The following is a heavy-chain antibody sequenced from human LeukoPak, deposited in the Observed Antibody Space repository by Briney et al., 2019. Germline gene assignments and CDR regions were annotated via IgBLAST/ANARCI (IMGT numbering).Heavy chain of an antibody. D-gene: IGHD3-10*01. CDR1: GYTFTSYG. V-gene: IGHV1-18*01. CDR2: ISAYNGNT. CDR3: ARDRPFTWFGEGDAFDI. Sequence: GASVKVSCKASGYTFTSYGISWVRQAPGQGLEWMGWISAYNGNTNYAQKLQGRVTMTTDTSTSTAYMELRSLRSDDTAVYYCARDRPFTWFGEGDAFDIWGQGTMVTVSS. J-gene: IGHJ3*02.